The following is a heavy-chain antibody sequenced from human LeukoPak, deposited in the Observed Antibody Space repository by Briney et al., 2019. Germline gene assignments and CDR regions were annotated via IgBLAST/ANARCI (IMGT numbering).Heavy chain of an antibody. CDR2: IKSKTDGGTI. D-gene: IGHD3-22*01. CDR3: TTPAWYYDNSGHYAY. V-gene: IGHV3-15*01. Sequence: GGSLRLSCAASGFTFSNALMTWVRQAPGKGLEWVGRIKSKTDGGTINYAAPVKGRFTISRDDSENTLYLQMNSLKTEDTAVYYCTTPAWYYDNSGHYAYWGQGTLVTVSS. CDR1: GFTFSNAL. J-gene: IGHJ4*02.